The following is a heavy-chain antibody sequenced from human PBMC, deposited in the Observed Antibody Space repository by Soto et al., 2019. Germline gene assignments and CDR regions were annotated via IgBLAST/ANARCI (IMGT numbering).Heavy chain of an antibody. J-gene: IGHJ4*02. CDR1: GYTFINHG. CDR3: ARDSYPLAYFFDY. CDR2: ISGHNGKT. Sequence: QVQLVQSGGEVKKPGASVKVSCKASGYTFINHGISWVRQAPGQGLEWMGWISGHNGKTNYAQKFQGRVTMAPDTSTSTAFMELRSLRSDDTAVYYCARDSYPLAYFFDYWGQGTLVSVSS. V-gene: IGHV1-18*04.